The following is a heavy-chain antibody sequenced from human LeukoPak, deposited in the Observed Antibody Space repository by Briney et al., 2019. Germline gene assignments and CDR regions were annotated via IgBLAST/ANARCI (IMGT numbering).Heavy chain of an antibody. CDR1: GYTFTGYY. CDR3: AREGSAY. Sequence: ASVNVSCKAPGYTFTGYYMHWVRQAPGQGLEWMGWINPNSGGTKYAQNFQGRVTMTRDTSISTAYMELSSLRSDDTAAYFCAREGSAYWGQGTLVTVSS. J-gene: IGHJ4*02. CDR2: INPNSGGT. V-gene: IGHV1-2*02.